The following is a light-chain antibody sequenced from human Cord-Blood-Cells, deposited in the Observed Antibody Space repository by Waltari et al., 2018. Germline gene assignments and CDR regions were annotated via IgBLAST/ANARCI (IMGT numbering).Light chain of an antibody. CDR1: SPNIGAGYD. J-gene: IGLJ2*01. CDR2: VTS. CDR3: QSYDSSLSGVV. V-gene: IGLV1-40*01. Sequence: QSVLTQPPSVSGPPGQRVTISCTGSSPNIGAGYDVHWYQPLPGPAPKPLIYVTSNRPSGVPDRFSGSKSGTSASLAITGLQAEDEADYYCQSYDSSLSGVVFGGGTKLTVL.